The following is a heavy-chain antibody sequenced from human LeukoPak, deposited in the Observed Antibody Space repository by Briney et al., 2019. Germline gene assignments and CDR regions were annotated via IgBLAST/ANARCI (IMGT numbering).Heavy chain of an antibody. Sequence: GGSLRLSCAASGFSFSSYSMNWVRQAPGKGLEWVATMTRSSAIYYADSVKGRFTISRDNAKNSVYLQLNSLRDEDTAVYSCARAQTMFWEFDGFDIWGRGTKVTASS. CDR2: MTRSSAI. CDR1: GFSFSSYS. V-gene: IGHV3-69-1*01. J-gene: IGHJ3*02. D-gene: IGHD3-10*02. CDR3: ARAQTMFWEFDGFDI.